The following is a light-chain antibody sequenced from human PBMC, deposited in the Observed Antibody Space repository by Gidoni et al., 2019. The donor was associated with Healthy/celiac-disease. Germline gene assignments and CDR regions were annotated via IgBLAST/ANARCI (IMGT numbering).Light chain of an antibody. J-gene: IGKJ1*01. CDR2: LGS. Sequence: DIVMPQSPLSLPVTPGEPASISCRSSQSLLHSNGYNYLDWYLQKPGQSPQLLIYLGSNRASGVPDRFSGSGSGTDFTLKISRVEAEDFGVYYCMQALQTPSYTFXQXTKVEIK. CDR3: MQALQTPSYT. V-gene: IGKV2-28*01. CDR1: QSLLHSNGYNY.